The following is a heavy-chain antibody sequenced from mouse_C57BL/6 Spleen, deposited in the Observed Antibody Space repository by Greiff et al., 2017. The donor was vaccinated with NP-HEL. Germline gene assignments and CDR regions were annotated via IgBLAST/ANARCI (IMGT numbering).Heavy chain of an antibody. CDR1: GFTFSSYG. CDR3: ARGDYYGSSSYYFDY. J-gene: IGHJ2*01. CDR2: ISSGGSYT. V-gene: IGHV5-6*01. D-gene: IGHD1-1*01. Sequence: EVQLVESGGDLVKPGGSLKLSCAASGFTFSSYGMSWVRQTPDKRLEWVATISSGGSYTYYPDSVKGRFTISRDNAKNTLYLQMSSLKSEDTAMYYCARGDYYGSSSYYFDYWGQGTTLTVSS.